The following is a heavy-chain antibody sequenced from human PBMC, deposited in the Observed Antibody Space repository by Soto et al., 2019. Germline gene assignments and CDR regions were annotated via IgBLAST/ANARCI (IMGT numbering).Heavy chain of an antibody. CDR1: GYTFTNYG. CDR3: ARDIYGGNCCDAFDI. CDR2: ISPYNGKT. Sequence: QAQLVQSGAEVKKPGASVNTSCKASGYTFTNYGFIWVRQAPGHGLEWVGWISPYNGKTEYAQNLQGRVTMTRDKPTSTAYMELRSLRSDDTAVYYCARDIYGGNCCDAFDIWGQGTMVTVSS. D-gene: IGHD2-15*01. V-gene: IGHV1-18*01. J-gene: IGHJ3*02.